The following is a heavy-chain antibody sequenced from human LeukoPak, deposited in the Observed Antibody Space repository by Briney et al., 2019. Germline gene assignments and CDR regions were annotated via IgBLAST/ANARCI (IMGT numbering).Heavy chain of an antibody. CDR3: ASDEGCSSTSCYQAFDI. D-gene: IGHD2-2*01. CDR1: GGSISSSSHY. CDR2: IYYSGST. V-gene: IGHV4-39*01. Sequence: PSETLSLTCTVSGGSISSSSHYWGWVRQPPGTGLEWIGNIYYSGSTYYNPSLKSRVTISVDTSKNQFSLKLSSVTAADTAVYYCASDEGCSSTSCYQAFDIWGQGTMVTVSS. J-gene: IGHJ3*02.